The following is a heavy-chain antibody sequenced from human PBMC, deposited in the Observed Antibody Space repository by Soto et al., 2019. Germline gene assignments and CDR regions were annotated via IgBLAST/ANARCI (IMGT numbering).Heavy chain of an antibody. Sequence: QVQLVQSGAEVKKPGSSVKVSCKASGDTFSSYAISWVRQAPGQGLEWMGGIIPIFGTTNYAQKFQGRVTITADESMTADYMERRSLRAEDTVVYDYARVQWEYSGSSAVPPYYFDYWGQGTLVTVSS. CDR3: ARVQWEYSGSSAVPPYYFDY. CDR1: GDTFSSYA. J-gene: IGHJ4*02. D-gene: IGHD6-6*01. CDR2: IIPIFGTT. V-gene: IGHV1-69*12.